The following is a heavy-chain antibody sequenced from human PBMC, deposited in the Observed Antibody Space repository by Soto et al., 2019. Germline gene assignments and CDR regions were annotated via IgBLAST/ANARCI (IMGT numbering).Heavy chain of an antibody. CDR3: ARPREVGCSSPNEQYYYYGMDV. CDR2: IIPIFGTA. V-gene: IGHV1-69*12. D-gene: IGHD6-6*01. J-gene: IGHJ6*02. Sequence: QVQLVQSGAEVKKPGSSVKVSCKASGGTFSSYAISWVRQAPGQGLEWMGGIIPIFGTANYAQKFQGRVTITADESTSTAYMELSSLRSEDTAVYYCARPREVGCSSPNEQYYYYGMDVWGQGTTVTVSS. CDR1: GGTFSSYA.